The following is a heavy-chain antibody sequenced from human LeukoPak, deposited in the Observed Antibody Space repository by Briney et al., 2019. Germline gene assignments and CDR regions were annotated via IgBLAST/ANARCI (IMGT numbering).Heavy chain of an antibody. Sequence: GGSLRLSCAASGFTFSTYGMSWVRQAPGKGLEWVSAISGSGGSTYYADSVKGRFTISRDNSKNTLYLQMNSLRAEDTAVYYCARDRTHYYDSSGLDAFDIWGQGTMVTVSS. CDR1: GFTFSTYG. CDR3: ARDRTHYYDSSGLDAFDI. CDR2: ISGSGGST. J-gene: IGHJ3*02. D-gene: IGHD3-22*01. V-gene: IGHV3-23*01.